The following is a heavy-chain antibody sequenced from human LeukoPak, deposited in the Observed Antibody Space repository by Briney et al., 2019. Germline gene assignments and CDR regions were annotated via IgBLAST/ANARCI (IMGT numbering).Heavy chain of an antibody. CDR1: GFTFSSYA. Sequence: GGSLRLSCAASGFTFSSYAMSWVRQAPGKGLEWVSAISGSGGSTYYADSVKGRFTISRDNSKNTLYLQMNSLRAEDTAVYYCAKTPLLRSSWYPKASYYYYYYMDVWGKGTTVTVSS. J-gene: IGHJ6*03. D-gene: IGHD6-13*01. CDR3: AKTPLLRSSWYPKASYYYYYYMDV. V-gene: IGHV3-23*01. CDR2: ISGSGGST.